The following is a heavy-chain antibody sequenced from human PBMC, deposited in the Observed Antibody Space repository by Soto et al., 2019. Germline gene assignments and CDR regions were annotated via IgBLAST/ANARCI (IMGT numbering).Heavy chain of an antibody. Sequence: GGSLRLSCAASGFTFSSYGMHWVRQAPGKGLEWVAVISYDGSNKYYADSVKGRFTISRDNSKNTLYLQMNSLRAEDTAVYYCAKSHSYDILTRMDVWGQGTTVTVSS. CDR2: ISYDGSNK. J-gene: IGHJ6*02. CDR1: GFTFSSYG. D-gene: IGHD3-9*01. CDR3: AKSHSYDILTRMDV. V-gene: IGHV3-30*18.